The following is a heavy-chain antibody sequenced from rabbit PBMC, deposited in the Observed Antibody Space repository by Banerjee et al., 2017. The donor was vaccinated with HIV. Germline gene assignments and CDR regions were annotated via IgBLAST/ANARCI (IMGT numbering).Heavy chain of an antibody. Sequence: IACIGTTSGNTYYASWAKGRFTISKTSSTTVTLQMTSLTAADTATYFCARDRDTGTVYYFDLWGPGTLVTVS. V-gene: IGHV1S40*01. CDR2: IGTTSGNT. D-gene: IGHD7-1*01. CDR3: ARDRDTGTVYYFDL. J-gene: IGHJ4*01.